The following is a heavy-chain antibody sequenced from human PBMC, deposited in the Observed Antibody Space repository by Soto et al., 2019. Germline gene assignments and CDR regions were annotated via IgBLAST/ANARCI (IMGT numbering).Heavy chain of an antibody. CDR2: IYWNDDK. CDR3: AHIDATITLGGGSAPGGCDI. D-gene: IGHD3-16*01. V-gene: IGHV2-5*01. J-gene: IGHJ3*02. CDR1: GFSLSTSEVG. Sequence: QITLKESGPTLVQPTQTFPLTCTFSGFSLSTSEVGVGWIRQPPGKALAWLALIYWNDDKRYSPTLTNRLTISKDTSKDEVVLTVTNMDPVDTATYDCAHIDATITLGGGSAPGGCDIWGQGTLVTVSS.